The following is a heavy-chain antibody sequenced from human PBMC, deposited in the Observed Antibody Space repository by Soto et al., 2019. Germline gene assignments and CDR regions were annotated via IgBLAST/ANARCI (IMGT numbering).Heavy chain of an antibody. CDR3: ARDAAAAALKYNFHYFDY. D-gene: IGHD6-13*01. CDR1: GFTFSSYA. V-gene: IGHV3-30-3*01. Sequence: GGSLRLSCAASGFTFSSYAMHWVRQAPGKGLEWVAVISYDGSNKYYAESVKGRFTISRDNSKNTLYLQMNSLRAEDTAVYYCARDAAAAALKYNFHYFDYWGQGTLVTVSS. CDR2: ISYDGSNK. J-gene: IGHJ4*02.